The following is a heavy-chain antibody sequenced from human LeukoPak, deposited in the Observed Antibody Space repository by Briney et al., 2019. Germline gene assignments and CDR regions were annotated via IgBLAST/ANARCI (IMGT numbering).Heavy chain of an antibody. CDR3: ARINRSSSPHFDY. D-gene: IGHD6-6*01. J-gene: IGHJ4*02. CDR1: GFTLSSYW. CDR2: INQDGSEK. Sequence: PGGSLRLSCAASGFTLSSYWMSWVRQAPGKGLEWVANINQDGSEKSYVDSVKGRFTISRDNAKNSLFLQMNSLRAEDTAVYYCARINRSSSPHFDYWGQATLVTVSS. V-gene: IGHV3-7*01.